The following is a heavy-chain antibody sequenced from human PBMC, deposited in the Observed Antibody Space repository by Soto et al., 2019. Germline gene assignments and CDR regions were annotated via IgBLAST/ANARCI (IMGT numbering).Heavy chain of an antibody. D-gene: IGHD6-19*01. J-gene: IGHJ5*01. CDR1: RFTFSSYA. Sequence: PGGSLRISCASSRFTFSSYAMSLVRKAPGKGLEWVAMISYDGNDKYYADSVKGRFTISRDSSKNTLYLQMNNLRPEDTSVYYCAKDWGSSGWFNWFDSWGQGTLVTVSS. V-gene: IGHV3-30*18. CDR3: AKDWGSSGWFNWFDS. CDR2: ISYDGNDK.